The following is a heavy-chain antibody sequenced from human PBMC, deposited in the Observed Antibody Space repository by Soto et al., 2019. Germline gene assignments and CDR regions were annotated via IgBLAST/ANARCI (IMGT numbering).Heavy chain of an antibody. CDR1: GYTFSNHD. J-gene: IGHJ4*02. CDR2: MSPNSGRT. D-gene: IGHD2-2*02. CDR3: ARGKRYTNDY. Sequence: ASVKVSCKASGYTFSNHDINWVRQATGQGLEWMGWMSPNSGRTGYAQKFQGRVTMTRNTSSSTAYMELSSLRSDDTAVYYCARGKRYTNDYWGQGTLVTVSS. V-gene: IGHV1-8*01.